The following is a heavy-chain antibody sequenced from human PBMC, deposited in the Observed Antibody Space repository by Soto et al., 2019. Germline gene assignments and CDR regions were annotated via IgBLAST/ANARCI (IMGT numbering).Heavy chain of an antibody. Sequence: SETLSRTCNVCGGSISSSRYYWGWIRKPPGKGLEWIGSIYYSGSTYYNPSLKSRVTISVDTSKNQFSLKLSSVTAADTAVYYCARVPIAAAGNYYYYYYGMDVWGQGTTVTVSS. V-gene: IGHV4-39*01. CDR2: IYYSGST. CDR3: ARVPIAAAGNYYYYYYGMDV. D-gene: IGHD6-13*01. CDR1: GGSISSSRYY. J-gene: IGHJ6*02.